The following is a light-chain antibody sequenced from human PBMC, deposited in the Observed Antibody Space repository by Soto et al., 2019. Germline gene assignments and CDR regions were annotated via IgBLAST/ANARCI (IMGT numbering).Light chain of an antibody. J-gene: IGKJ4*01. CDR3: QQYNEWPPLT. Sequence: EIVMTHSPATLSVSPGERVTLSCRASQCVNSNLAWYRQKPGQAPRLLIYGASPRATGIPARFSGSGSGTEFTLTLNSLQSEDFAVYYCQQYNEWPPLTFGGGTKVEIK. CDR2: GAS. CDR1: QCVNSN. V-gene: IGKV3-15*01.